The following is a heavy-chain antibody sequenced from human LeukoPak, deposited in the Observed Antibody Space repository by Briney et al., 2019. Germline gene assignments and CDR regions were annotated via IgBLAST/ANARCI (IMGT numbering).Heavy chain of an antibody. Sequence: SVKVSCKASGGTFSSYTISWVRQAPGQGLEWMGGIIPIFGTANYAQKFQGRVTITADESTSTAYMELSSLRSEDTAVYYCARDRRRYDYYYYYMDVWGKGTTVTVSS. CDR2: IIPIFGTA. V-gene: IGHV1-69*13. CDR3: ARDRRRYDYYYYYMDV. J-gene: IGHJ6*03. CDR1: GGTFSSYT. D-gene: IGHD1-14*01.